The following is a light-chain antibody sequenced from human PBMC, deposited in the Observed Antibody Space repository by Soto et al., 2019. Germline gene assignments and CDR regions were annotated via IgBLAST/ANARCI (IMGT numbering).Light chain of an antibody. CDR1: RSVGRS. CDR2: DAS. Sequence: ETVLTQSPATLSLSPGERATLSCRASRSVGRSLAWYQQKPGQAPSLLIYDASNRATGIPARFSGSGSGTDFTLTISSLEPEDFAVYYCQQRSKWPLTFGGGTKVDIK. J-gene: IGKJ4*01. V-gene: IGKV3-11*01. CDR3: QQRSKWPLT.